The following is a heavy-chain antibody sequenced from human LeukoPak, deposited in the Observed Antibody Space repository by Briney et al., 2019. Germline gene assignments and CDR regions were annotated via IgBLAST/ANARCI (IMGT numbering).Heavy chain of an antibody. D-gene: IGHD3-10*01. CDR3: ASRDYYGSGTYYNPLHY. CDR1: GFTFSSYE. V-gene: IGHV3-48*03. CDR2: ISSSGSTT. J-gene: IGHJ4*02. Sequence: GGSLRLSCAASGFTFSSYEMNWVRQAPGKGLEWVSYISSSGSTTYYADSVKGRFTISRDNSRNTLYLQMNSLRAEDTAVYYCASRDYYGSGTYYNPLHYWGQGTLVTVSS.